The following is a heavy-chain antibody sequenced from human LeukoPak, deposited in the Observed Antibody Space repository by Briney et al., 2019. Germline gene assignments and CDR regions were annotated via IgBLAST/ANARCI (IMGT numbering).Heavy chain of an antibody. J-gene: IGHJ4*02. CDR3: ARDSRGIAAAGRMGY. CDR1: GFTFSSYA. Sequence: PGGSLRLSCAASGFTFSSYAMSWVRQAPGKGLEWVSAISGSGGSTYYADSVKGRFAISRDNSKNTLYLQMNSLRAEDTAVYYCARDSRGIAAAGRMGYWGQGTLVTVSS. CDR2: ISGSGGST. D-gene: IGHD6-13*01. V-gene: IGHV3-23*01.